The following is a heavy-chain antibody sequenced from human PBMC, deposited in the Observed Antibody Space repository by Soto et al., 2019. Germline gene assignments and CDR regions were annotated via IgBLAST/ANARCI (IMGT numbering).Heavy chain of an antibody. CDR2: IYYSGST. V-gene: IGHV4-61*01. J-gene: IGHJ3*02. Sequence: QVQLQESGPGLVKPSETLSLTCTVSGVSVSSGSYYWSWIRQPPGKGLEWIGDIYYSGSTNYNTSLKSRVIISVDTSKNQFSLKLSSVTAADTAVYYCARVVGCSGGSCYVIVYAFDIWGQGTMVTVSS. CDR1: GVSVSSGSYY. CDR3: ARVVGCSGGSCYVIVYAFDI. D-gene: IGHD2-15*01.